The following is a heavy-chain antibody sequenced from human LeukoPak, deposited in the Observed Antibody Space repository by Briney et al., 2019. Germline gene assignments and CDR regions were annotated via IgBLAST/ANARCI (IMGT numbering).Heavy chain of an antibody. CDR1: GYTFTSYD. J-gene: IGHJ6*03. Sequence: GASVNVSCKASGYTFTSYDINWVRQATGQGLEWMGWMNPNSGNTGYAQKFQGRVTMTRNTSISTAYMELSSLRSEDTAVYYCARMARVSSGRLELRWTSVYYYYMDVWGKGTTVTVSS. V-gene: IGHV1-8*02. CDR3: ARMARVSSGRLELRWTSVYYYYMDV. D-gene: IGHD4-23*01. CDR2: MNPNSGNT.